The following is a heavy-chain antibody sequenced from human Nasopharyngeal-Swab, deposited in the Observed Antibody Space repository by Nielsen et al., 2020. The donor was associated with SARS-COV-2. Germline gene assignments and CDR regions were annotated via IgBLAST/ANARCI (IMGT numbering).Heavy chain of an antibody. Sequence: GESLKISCAASGFTFSSYWMHWVRQAPGKGLVWVSRINSDGSSTSYADSVKGRFTISSDNAKNTLYLQMNSLRAEDTAVYYCAIISHDYGDFFDYWGQGTLVTVSS. J-gene: IGHJ4*02. CDR2: INSDGSST. V-gene: IGHV3-74*01. D-gene: IGHD4-17*01. CDR1: GFTFSSYW. CDR3: AIISHDYGDFFDY.